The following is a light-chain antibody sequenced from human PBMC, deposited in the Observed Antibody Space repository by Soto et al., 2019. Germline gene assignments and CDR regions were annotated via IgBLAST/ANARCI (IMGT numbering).Light chain of an antibody. V-gene: IGKV1-5*03. J-gene: IGKJ1*01. CDR1: QTISSW. CDR2: KAS. CDR3: QHYNSYSEA. Sequence: DIQMTQSPSTLSGSVGDRVTITCRASQTISSWLAWYQQKPGKAPKLLIYKASTLKSGVPSRFSGSGSGTEFTLTISSLQPDDFATYYCQHYNSYSEAFGQGNKVELQ.